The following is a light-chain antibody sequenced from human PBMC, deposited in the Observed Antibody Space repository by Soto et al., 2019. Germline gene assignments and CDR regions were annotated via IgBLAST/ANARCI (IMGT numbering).Light chain of an antibody. CDR1: SSDVGAYNF. V-gene: IGLV2-14*01. Sequence: QSALSQPGSVCWSPGQSITISCTGTSSDVGAYNFVSWYQHHPDKAPKLMISEVSNRPSGVSDRFSGSKSGNTASLTISGLQAEDEADYYCASLTTPSFVFGTGTKVTVL. CDR3: ASLTTPSFV. J-gene: IGLJ1*01. CDR2: EVS.